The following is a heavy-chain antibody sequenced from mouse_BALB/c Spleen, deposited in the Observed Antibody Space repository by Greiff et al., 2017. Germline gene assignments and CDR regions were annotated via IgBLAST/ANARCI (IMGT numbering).Heavy chain of an antibody. Sequence: VQLQESGAELVRPGASVTLSCKASGYTFTDYEMHWVKQTPVHGLEWIGAIDPETGGTAYNQKFKGKATLTADKSSSTAYMELRSLTSEDSAVYYCTRYYGYDYWGQGTTLTVSS. CDR2: IDPETGGT. V-gene: IGHV1-15*01. CDR3: TRYYGYDY. CDR1: GYTFTDYE. J-gene: IGHJ2*01. D-gene: IGHD1-2*01.